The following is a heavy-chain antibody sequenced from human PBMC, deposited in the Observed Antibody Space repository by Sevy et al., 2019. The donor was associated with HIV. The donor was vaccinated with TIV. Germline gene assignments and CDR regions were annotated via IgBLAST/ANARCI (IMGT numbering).Heavy chain of an antibody. CDR1: GDSVSSNSAA. CDR3: ARGITMVRGVINYNWFDP. V-gene: IGHV6-1*01. J-gene: IGHJ5*02. CDR2: TYYRSKWYN. D-gene: IGHD3-10*01. Sequence: SQTLSLTCAISGDSVSSNSAAWNWIRQSPSRGLEWLGRTYYRSKWYNDYEVSVKSRITINPDTSKNQFSLQLNSVTPEDTAVYYCARGITMVRGVINYNWFDPWGQGTLVTVSS.